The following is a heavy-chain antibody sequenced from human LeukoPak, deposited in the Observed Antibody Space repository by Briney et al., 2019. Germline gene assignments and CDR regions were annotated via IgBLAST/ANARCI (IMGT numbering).Heavy chain of an antibody. Sequence: GGSLSLSCAASGFTFSDYYMSWIRQAPGKGLEWVPYISSSGSTIYYADSVKGRFTISRDNAKNSLYLQMNSLRAEDTAVYYCARDVQEDWFDPWGQENLVTVSS. J-gene: IGHJ5*02. V-gene: IGHV3-11*01. CDR3: ARDVQEDWFDP. CDR1: GFTFSDYY. CDR2: ISSSGSTI.